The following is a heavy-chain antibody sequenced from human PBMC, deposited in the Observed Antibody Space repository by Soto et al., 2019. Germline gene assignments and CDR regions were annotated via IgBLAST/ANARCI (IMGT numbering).Heavy chain of an antibody. V-gene: IGHV3-30*04. D-gene: IGHD3-10*01. J-gene: IGHJ3*01. Sequence: QVQLVESGGGAVQPGRSLRLSCTGSGFTFARYAIHWVRQAPGKGLEWVAVISHDGMNKYYSDSVKGRVTISRDNSKNTLYLQMNGLRSEDTAVYYCARVWAELELLLAFDPWGQGTMVTVSS. CDR3: ARVWAELELLLAFDP. CDR2: ISHDGMNK. CDR1: GFTFARYA.